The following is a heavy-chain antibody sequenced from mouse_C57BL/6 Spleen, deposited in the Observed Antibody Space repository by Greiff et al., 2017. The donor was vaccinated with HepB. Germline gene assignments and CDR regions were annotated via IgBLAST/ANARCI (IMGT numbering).Heavy chain of an antibody. CDR1: GYTFTSYW. J-gene: IGHJ2*01. CDR2: IDPSDSYT. CDR3: ARTLNYYGSSYFDY. Sequence: QVQLKQPGAELVMPGASVKLSCKASGYTFTSYWMHWVKQRPGQGLEWIGEIDPSDSYTNYNQKFKGKSTLTVDKSSSTAYMQLSSLTSEDSAVYYCARTLNYYGSSYFDYWGQGTTLTVSS. D-gene: IGHD1-1*01. V-gene: IGHV1-69*01.